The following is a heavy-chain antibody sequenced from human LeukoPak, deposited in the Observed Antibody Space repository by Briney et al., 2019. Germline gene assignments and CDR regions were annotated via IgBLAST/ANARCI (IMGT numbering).Heavy chain of an antibody. V-gene: IGHV4-39*07. CDR2: IYYSGST. CDR1: GGSISSSSYY. Sequence: PSETLSLTCTVSGGSISSSSYYWGWIRQPPGKGLEWIGSIYYSGSTYYNPSLKSRVTISVDTSKNQFSLKLSSVSAADTAVYYCARVRHYYDSSGYYRYFDYWGQGTLVTVSS. J-gene: IGHJ4*02. CDR3: ARVRHYYDSSGYYRYFDY. D-gene: IGHD3-22*01.